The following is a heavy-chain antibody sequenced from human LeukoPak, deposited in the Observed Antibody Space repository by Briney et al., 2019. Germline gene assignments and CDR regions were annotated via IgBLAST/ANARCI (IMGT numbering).Heavy chain of an antibody. Sequence: GASVKVSCKASGYTFTSYGISWVRQAPGQGLEWMGWISAYNGNTNYAQKLQGRVTMTTDTSTSTAYMELRSLRSDDTAVYYCAREEGHYYDSSGYLHFDYWGQGTLVTVSS. CDR2: ISAYNGNT. J-gene: IGHJ4*02. CDR1: GYTFTSYG. D-gene: IGHD3-22*01. CDR3: AREEGHYYDSSGYLHFDY. V-gene: IGHV1-18*01.